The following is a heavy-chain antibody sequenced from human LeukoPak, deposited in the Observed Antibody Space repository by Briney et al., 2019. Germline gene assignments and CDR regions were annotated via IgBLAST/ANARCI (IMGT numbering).Heavy chain of an antibody. V-gene: IGHV4-39*01. CDR2: IYYSGST. D-gene: IGHD2-2*01. CDR1: GGSISSSNYY. Sequence: PSETLSLTCTVSGGSISSSNYYWGWIRQPPGKGLEGIGSIYYSGSTYYNPSLKSRVTISVDTSKNQFSLKLSSVTAADTAVYYCARHRAGCSSTSCYDLLDYWGQGTLVTVSS. J-gene: IGHJ4*02. CDR3: ARHRAGCSSTSCYDLLDY.